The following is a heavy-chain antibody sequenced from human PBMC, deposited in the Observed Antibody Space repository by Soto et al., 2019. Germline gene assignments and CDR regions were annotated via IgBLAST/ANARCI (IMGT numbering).Heavy chain of an antibody. Sequence: QIQLVESGGGAVQPGRSLRLSCAASGFTFPTYDMHWVRQAPGKGLEWVVLISYDGSNKYYADSVKGRFNTSRDNSKNTLYLQMNSLRTEDTAMYYCAKPIRYTSSWFDYWGQGTLVTVSS. CDR2: ISYDGSNK. CDR3: AKPIRYTSSWFDY. CDR1: GFTFPTYD. D-gene: IGHD6-13*01. J-gene: IGHJ5*01. V-gene: IGHV3-30*18.